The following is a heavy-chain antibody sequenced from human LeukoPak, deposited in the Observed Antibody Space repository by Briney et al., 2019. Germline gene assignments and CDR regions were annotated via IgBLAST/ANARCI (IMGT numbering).Heavy chain of an antibody. CDR2: IYYSGST. J-gene: IGHJ6*03. D-gene: IGHD3-22*01. CDR1: GGSIRSYY. Sequence: PSETLSLTCTVSGGSIRSYYWSWIRQPPGKGLEWIGYIYYSGSTNYNPSLKSRVTISVDTSKNQFSLKLSSVTAADTAVYYCARLRIAYSSGYYMDVWGKGTTVTVSS. V-gene: IGHV4-59*08. CDR3: ARLRIAYSSGYYMDV.